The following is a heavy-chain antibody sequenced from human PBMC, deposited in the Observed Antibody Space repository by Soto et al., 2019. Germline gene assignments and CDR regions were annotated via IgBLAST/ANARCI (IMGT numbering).Heavy chain of an antibody. CDR3: ARDPRATRPKPLDY. CDR1: GFTFSDHY. Sequence: QVQLVESGGGLVKPGGSVRLSCAASGFTFSDHYMSWIRQAPGKGLEWVSYISSSGSTIYYVDSVKGRFTISRDNAKNSLYLQMNSLRAEDTALYYCARDPRATRPKPLDYWGQGTLVTVSS. D-gene: IGHD2-15*01. CDR2: ISSSGSTI. V-gene: IGHV3-11*01. J-gene: IGHJ4*02.